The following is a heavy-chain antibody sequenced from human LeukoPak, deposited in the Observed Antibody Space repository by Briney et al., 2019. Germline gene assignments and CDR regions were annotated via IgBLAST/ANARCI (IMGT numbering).Heavy chain of an antibody. Sequence: GGSLRLSCAASGFTFSSYSMNWVRQAPGKGLEWVSSISSSSSYIYYADSVKGRFTISRDNAKNSLYLQMNSLRAEDTAVYYCARDDRIAAVLYGMDVWGQGTTVTVSS. CDR1: GFTFSSYS. CDR2: ISSSSSYI. CDR3: ARDDRIAAVLYGMDV. V-gene: IGHV3-21*01. J-gene: IGHJ6*02. D-gene: IGHD6-13*01.